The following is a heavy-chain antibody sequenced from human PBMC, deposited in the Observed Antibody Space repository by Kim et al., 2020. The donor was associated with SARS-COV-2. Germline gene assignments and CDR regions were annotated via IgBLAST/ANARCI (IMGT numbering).Heavy chain of an antibody. CDR2: ISYSGNT. CDR3: ANAGLAT. J-gene: IGHJ5*02. Sequence: SETLSLTCTVSGASVSSGNYYWNWIRQPPGKGLEWIGYISYSGNTNYKPSLKSLITISVDTSKNQFSLKLNSVTTSDTAVYYCANAGLATWGQGALVTVSS. V-gene: IGHV4-61*01. CDR1: GASVSSGNYY.